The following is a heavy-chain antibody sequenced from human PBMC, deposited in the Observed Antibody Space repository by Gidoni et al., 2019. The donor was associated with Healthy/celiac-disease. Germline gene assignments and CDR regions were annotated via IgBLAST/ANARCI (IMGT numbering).Heavy chain of an antibody. CDR2: IGTAGDT. D-gene: IGHD6-6*01. Sequence: EVQLVESGGGLVQPGGSLRLSCAASGFTFSSYDMHWVRQATGKGLEWVSAIGTAGDTYYPGSVKGRFTISRENAKNSLYLQMNSLRAGDTAVYYCARGVSAPDHDAFDIWGQGTMVTVSS. J-gene: IGHJ3*02. CDR1: GFTFSSYD. V-gene: IGHV3-13*01. CDR3: ARGVSAPDHDAFDI.